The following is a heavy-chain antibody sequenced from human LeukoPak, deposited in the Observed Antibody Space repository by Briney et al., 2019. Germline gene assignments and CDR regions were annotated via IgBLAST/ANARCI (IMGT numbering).Heavy chain of an antibody. D-gene: IGHD5-12*01. Sequence: SETLSLTCAVYGGSFSGYYWSWIRQPPGKGLEWIGEINHSGSTNYNPSLKSRVTISVDTSKNQFSLKLSSVTAADTAVYYCAKFLGYRGYVHWGQGTLVTVSS. CDR2: INHSGST. CDR3: AKFLGYRGYVH. J-gene: IGHJ4*02. CDR1: GGSFSGYY. V-gene: IGHV4-34*01.